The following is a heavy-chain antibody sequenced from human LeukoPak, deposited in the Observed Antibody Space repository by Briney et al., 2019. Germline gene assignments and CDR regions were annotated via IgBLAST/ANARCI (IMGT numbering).Heavy chain of an antibody. Sequence: GGSLRLSCAASGFTFSSYAMSWVRQAPGKGLEWVSAIGGSGGSTYYADSVKGRFTISRDNSKNTLYLQMNSLRAEDTAVYYCAKDRGIFGPADMDDWGKGTTVTVSS. V-gene: IGHV3-23*01. CDR1: GFTFSSYA. CDR3: AKDRGIFGPADMDD. D-gene: IGHD3/OR15-3a*01. CDR2: IGGSGGST. J-gene: IGHJ6*03.